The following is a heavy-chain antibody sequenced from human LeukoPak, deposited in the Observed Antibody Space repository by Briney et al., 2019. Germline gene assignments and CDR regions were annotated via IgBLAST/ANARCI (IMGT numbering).Heavy chain of an antibody. CDR3: ARVRGDRSIDAFDI. V-gene: IGHV4-39*07. J-gene: IGHJ3*02. Sequence: SETLSLTCSVSGGSVSSSSYYWVWIRQPPGKGLEWVGSVYYNGNTYYNPSLKSRITISLDTSKNQFSLNLRSVTAADTAVYYCARVRGDRSIDAFDIWGQGTMVTVSS. D-gene: IGHD2-21*02. CDR1: GGSVSSSSYY. CDR2: VYYNGNT.